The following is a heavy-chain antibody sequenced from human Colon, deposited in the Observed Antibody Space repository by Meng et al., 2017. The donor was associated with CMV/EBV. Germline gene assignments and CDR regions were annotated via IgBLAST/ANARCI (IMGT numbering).Heavy chain of an antibody. CDR1: GFALSPYY. V-gene: IGHV3-21*01. J-gene: IGHJ6*02. D-gene: IGHD5-12*01. CDR2: ISSSSRNI. CDR3: ARGYDSARALYYDGMDV. Sequence: GGSLRLSCAASGFALSPYYMNWVRQAPGKGLEWVSSISSSSRNIYYADSVRGRSTISRDNAENSLYLQMNNPIADETSIYYCARGYDSARALYYDGMDVWGQGTTVTVSS.